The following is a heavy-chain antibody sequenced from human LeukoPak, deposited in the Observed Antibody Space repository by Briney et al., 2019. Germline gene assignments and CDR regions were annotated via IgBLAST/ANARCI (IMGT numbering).Heavy chain of an antibody. V-gene: IGHV3-30*03. CDR2: IEDTGRAK. D-gene: IGHD3-16*01. Sequence: PGRSLRLSCAASGFTFSRHGMHWVRQAPGKGLEWVAVIEDTGRAKYYADSVEGRFTTSRDNSQNTLYLEMNSLRYEDTALYYCAREAAWGNWYFDLWGRGTLVTVSS. CDR3: AREAAWGNWYFDL. CDR1: GFTFSRHG. J-gene: IGHJ2*01.